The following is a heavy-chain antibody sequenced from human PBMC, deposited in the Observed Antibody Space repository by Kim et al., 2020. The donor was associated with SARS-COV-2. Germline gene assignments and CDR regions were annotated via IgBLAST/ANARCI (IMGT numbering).Heavy chain of an antibody. J-gene: IGHJ5*02. CDR3: ARSRGVSRQNWFDP. V-gene: IGHV3-30-3*01. D-gene: IGHD2-2*01. CDR1: GFTFSSYA. CDR2: ISYDGSNK. Sequence: GGSLRLSCAASGFTFSSYAMHWVRQAPGKGLEWVAVISYDGSNKYYADSVKGRFTISRDNSKNTLYLQMNSLRAEDTAVYYCARSRGVSRQNWFDPWGQGTLVTVSS.